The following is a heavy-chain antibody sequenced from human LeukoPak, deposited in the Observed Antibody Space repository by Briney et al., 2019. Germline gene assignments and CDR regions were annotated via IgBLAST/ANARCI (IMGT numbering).Heavy chain of an antibody. V-gene: IGHV3-53*01. CDR3: ARGGDTISHFDY. D-gene: IGHD3-9*01. CDR1: GVTVSSNY. J-gene: IGHJ4*02. CDR2: IYSDGST. Sequence: GGSLRLSCAASGVTVSSNYMSWVRQAPGKGLEWVSEIYSDGSTYYEASVKGRFSISRANAKNSVYLQMNSLRAEDTAVYYCARGGDTISHFDYWGQGTLVTVSS.